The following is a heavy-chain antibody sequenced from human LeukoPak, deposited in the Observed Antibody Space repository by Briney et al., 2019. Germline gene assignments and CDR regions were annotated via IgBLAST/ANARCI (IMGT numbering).Heavy chain of an antibody. CDR1: GFTFSTYW. V-gene: IGHV3-74*01. CDR2: INSDGSTT. CDR3: VRGRSSSWYAYFDY. D-gene: IGHD6-13*01. Sequence: GGSLRLSCADSGFTFSTYWMHWVRQAPGQGLVWVSRINSDGSTTTYADSVKGRFTISRDNAKNTLYLQMNSLRAEDTAVYYCVRGRSSSWYAYFDYWGQGTLVTVTS. J-gene: IGHJ4*02.